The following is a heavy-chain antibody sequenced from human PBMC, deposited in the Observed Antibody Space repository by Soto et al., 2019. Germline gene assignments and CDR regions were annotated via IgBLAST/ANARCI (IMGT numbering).Heavy chain of an antibody. Sequence: GESLKISCKASGYIFIDYWIGWVRQMPGKGLEWMGIVYPRDSDTRYSPSFQGQVTISADRSTGTAFLQWRSLKASDTTLYYCARPPLPGYSIHFNSWGQGTLVTVS. V-gene: IGHV5-51*01. CDR3: ARPPLPGYSIHFNS. CDR1: GYIFIDYW. D-gene: IGHD2-15*01. J-gene: IGHJ4*02. CDR2: VYPRDSDT.